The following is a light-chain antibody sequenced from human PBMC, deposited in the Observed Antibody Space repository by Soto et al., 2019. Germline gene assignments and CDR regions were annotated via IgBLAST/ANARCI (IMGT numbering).Light chain of an antibody. CDR1: QIVSSY. CDR2: DAS. Sequence: EIVLTQSPATLSLSPGETATLSCRASQIVSSYLGWYQQKPGQPPRLLIYDASNRAPGIPARFSGSGSGTDFTLTISGLEPEDSAVYYCHQRSNWPLGTFGQGTKVDIK. V-gene: IGKV3-11*01. J-gene: IGKJ1*01. CDR3: HQRSNWPLGT.